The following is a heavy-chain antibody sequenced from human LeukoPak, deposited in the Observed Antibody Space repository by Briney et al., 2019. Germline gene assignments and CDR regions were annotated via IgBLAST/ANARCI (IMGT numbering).Heavy chain of an antibody. CDR2: INHSGST. D-gene: IGHD6-13*01. V-gene: IGHV4-34*01. J-gene: IGHJ5*02. CDR1: GGSFSGYY. CDR3: ARRERPVIYSSSWPRMDWFDP. Sequence: SETLSLTCAVYGGSFSGYYWSWIRQPPGKGLEWIGEINHSGSTNYNPSLKSRVTISVDTSKNQFSLKLSSVTAADTAVYYCARRERPVIYSSSWPRMDWFDPWGQGTLVTVSS.